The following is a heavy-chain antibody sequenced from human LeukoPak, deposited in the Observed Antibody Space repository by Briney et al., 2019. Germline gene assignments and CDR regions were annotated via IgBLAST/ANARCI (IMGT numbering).Heavy chain of an antibody. V-gene: IGHV3-11*01. CDR2: ISRSGSTK. CDR3: AGVLGYCSGGNCYSGGLGYMDV. CDR1: GFTFSDYN. Sequence: PGGSLRLSCAASGFTFSDYNMRWLRHAPGKGLEWVSSISRSGSTKYYADSVKGRFTISRDNAKNSLFLQMNSLRAEDTAVYYCAGVLGYCSGGNCYSGGLGYMDVWGKGTTVTISS. D-gene: IGHD2-15*01. J-gene: IGHJ6*03.